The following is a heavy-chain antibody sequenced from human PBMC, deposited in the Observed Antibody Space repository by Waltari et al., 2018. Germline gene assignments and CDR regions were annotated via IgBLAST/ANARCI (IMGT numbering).Heavy chain of an antibody. CDR3: AREAQPYCSSGSCHPGNWFDP. D-gene: IGHD2-15*01. J-gene: IGHJ5*02. Sequence: QVQLQESGPGLVKPSRTLSLTCTVAGGSISSGDSYWSWSRQPPGKGRGLIGYIYSNGSNYYHPSLKCLVTISLDTSKNQFSLKLSSVTAADTSLYYCAREAQPYCSSGSCHPGNWFDPCGQGTLVTVSS. CDR1: GGSISSGDSY. CDR2: IYSNGSN. V-gene: IGHV4-30-4*08.